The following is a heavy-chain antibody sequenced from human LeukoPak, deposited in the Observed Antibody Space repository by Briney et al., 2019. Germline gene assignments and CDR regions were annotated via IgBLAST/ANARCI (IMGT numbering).Heavy chain of an antibody. CDR2: ISSSSSTI. Sequence: PGGSLRLSCAASGFTFSSYWMHWVRQAPGKGLEWVSYISSSSSTIYYADSVKGRFTISRDNAKNSLYLQMNSLRDEDTAVYYCARYVDTTMLTWGQGTLVTVSS. V-gene: IGHV3-48*02. J-gene: IGHJ4*02. CDR3: ARYVDTTMLT. CDR1: GFTFSSYW. D-gene: IGHD5-18*01.